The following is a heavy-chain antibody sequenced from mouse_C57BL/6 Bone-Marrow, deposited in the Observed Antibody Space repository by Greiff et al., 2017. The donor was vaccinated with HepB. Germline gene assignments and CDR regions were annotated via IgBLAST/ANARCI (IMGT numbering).Heavy chain of an antibody. J-gene: IGHJ3*01. D-gene: IGHD2-4*01. CDR3: ARGGLGGFAY. CDR2: ISSGGSYT. Sequence: EVKLMESGGDLVKPGGSLKLSCAASGFTFSSYGMSWVRQTPDKRLEWVATISSGGSYTYYPDSVKGRFTISRDNAKNTLYLQMSSLKSEDTAMYYCARGGLGGFAYWGQGTLVTVSA. V-gene: IGHV5-6*01. CDR1: GFTFSSYG.